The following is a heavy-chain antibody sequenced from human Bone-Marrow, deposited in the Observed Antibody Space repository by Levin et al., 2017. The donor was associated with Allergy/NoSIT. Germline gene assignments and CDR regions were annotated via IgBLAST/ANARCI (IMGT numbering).Heavy chain of an antibody. V-gene: IGHV1-3*01. D-gene: IGHD3-3*01. CDR2: INAGNGNT. J-gene: IGHJ5*02. CDR1: GYTFTSYA. Sequence: GESLKISCKASGYTFTSYAMHWVRQAPGQRLEWMGWINAGNGNTKYSQKFQGRVTITRDTSASTAYMELSSLRSEDTAVYYCARDYGYDFWSGYYNNWFDPWGQGTLVTVSS. CDR3: ARDYGYDFWSGYYNNWFDP.